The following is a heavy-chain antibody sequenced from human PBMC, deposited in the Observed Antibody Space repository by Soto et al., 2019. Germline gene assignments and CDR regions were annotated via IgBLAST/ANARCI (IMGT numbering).Heavy chain of an antibody. CDR3: VRDNGLRFYDRPQFDP. V-gene: IGHV3-48*02. CDR1: GFTFSHYN. Sequence: PGGSLRLSCTASGFTFSHYNMNWVRQTPGKGLEWVSYIGAGSSPTYYADSVKGRFTISRDNAQNSLFLQMNSLRDEDTAVYYCVRDNGLRFYDRPQFDPWGQGTLLTVSS. D-gene: IGHD3-3*01. CDR2: IGAGSSPT. J-gene: IGHJ5*02.